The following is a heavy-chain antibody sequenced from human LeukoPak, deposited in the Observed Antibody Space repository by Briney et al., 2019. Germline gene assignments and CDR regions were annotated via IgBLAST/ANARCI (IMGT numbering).Heavy chain of an antibody. CDR3: ARDSHGGDY. CDR1: GFIFSKYW. CDR2: IKQDGSEK. D-gene: IGHD4-23*01. J-gene: IGHJ4*02. V-gene: IGHV3-7*01. Sequence: GGSPRLSCAASGFIFSKYWMTWVRQAPGKGLEWVANIKQDGSEKYYVDSVKDRFTISRDDAKNSVYLQMNSLRAEDTALYYCARDSHGGDYWGQGTLVTVSS.